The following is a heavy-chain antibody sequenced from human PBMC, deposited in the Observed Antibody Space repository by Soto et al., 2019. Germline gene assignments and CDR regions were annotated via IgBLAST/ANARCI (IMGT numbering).Heavy chain of an antibody. V-gene: IGHV4-30-4*01. CDR2: IYYSGST. J-gene: IGHJ5*02. CDR3: ARVGFLEWLSRKNNWFDP. CDR1: GGSISSGDYY. D-gene: IGHD3-3*01. Sequence: SETLSLTCTVSGGSISSGDYYWSWIRQPPGKGLEWIGYIYYSGSTYYNPSLKSRVTISVDTSKNQFSLKLSSVTAADTAVYYCARVGFLEWLSRKNNWFDPWGQGTLVTVS.